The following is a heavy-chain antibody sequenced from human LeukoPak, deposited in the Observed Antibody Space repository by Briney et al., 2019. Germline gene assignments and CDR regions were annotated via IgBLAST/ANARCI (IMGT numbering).Heavy chain of an antibody. J-gene: IGHJ6*02. CDR2: IYYSGST. V-gene: IGHV4-31*03. D-gene: IGHD2-2*01. CDR3: ARDVPYCSSTSCYSSYYGMDV. CDR1: GGSISSGGYY. Sequence: SQTLSLTCTVSGGSISSGGYYWSWIRQHPGKGLEWIGYIYYSGSTYYNPSLKSRVTISVDTSKNQFSLKLSSVTVADTAVYYCARDVPYCSSTSCYSSYYGMDVWGQGTTVTVSS.